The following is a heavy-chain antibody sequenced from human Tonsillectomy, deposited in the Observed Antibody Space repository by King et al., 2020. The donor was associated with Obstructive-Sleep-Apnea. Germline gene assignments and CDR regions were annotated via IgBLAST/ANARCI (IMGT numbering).Heavy chain of an antibody. V-gene: IGHV3-11*01. D-gene: IGHD6-13*01. CDR1: GFTFSDYY. CDR3: ARDLAPSSSLYYYYAMDV. Sequence: VQLVESGGGLVKPGGSLRLSCAASGFTFSDYYMSWIRQAPGKGLEWVSYISSGGSTINYADSVKGRFTISRDNAKKSLYLQMNSLRAEDTAVYYCARDLAPSSSLYYYYAMDVWGQGTTVIVSS. CDR2: ISSGGSTI. J-gene: IGHJ6*02.